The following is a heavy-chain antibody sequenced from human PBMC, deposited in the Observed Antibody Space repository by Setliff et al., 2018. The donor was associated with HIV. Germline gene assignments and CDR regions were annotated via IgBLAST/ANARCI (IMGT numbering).Heavy chain of an antibody. CDR3: PKVAVEMTTIAFGGPPGY. CDR1: GGTFRSYS. D-gene: IGHD3-16*01. CDR2: IIPFIDAT. V-gene: IGHV1-69*11. J-gene: IGHJ4*02. Sequence: SVKVSCKASGGTFRSYSINWVRQAPGQGLEWMGTIIPFIDATHYAQSFQGRLTITADESSNTAYMELSSLRLHDTAVYYCPKVAVEMTTIAFGGPPGYWGQGTLVTVSS.